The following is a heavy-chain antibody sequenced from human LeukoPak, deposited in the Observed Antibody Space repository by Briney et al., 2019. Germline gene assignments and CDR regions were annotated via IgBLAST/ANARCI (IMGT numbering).Heavy chain of an antibody. J-gene: IGHJ5*02. CDR3: ARGLRFHVGSGNWFDL. D-gene: IGHD3-10*01. CDR1: GGTFRGYY. CDR2: IDHTGST. V-gene: IGHV4-34*01. Sequence: SETLSLTCAVSGGTFRGYYWSWIRQPPGKGLARIGEIDHTGSTNYNPSLESRVTLSVDTSKNQVSLNLNSLTAADTAVYYCARGLRFHVGSGNWFDLWGQGTLVTVSS.